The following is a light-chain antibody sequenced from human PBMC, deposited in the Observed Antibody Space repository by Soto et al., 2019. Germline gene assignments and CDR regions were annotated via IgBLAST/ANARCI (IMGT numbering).Light chain of an antibody. CDR3: QSYDSSLSGSRDVV. Sequence: QSVLTQPPSVSGAPGQRVTISCTESSSNIGADYAVHWYQQLPGTAPKLLIYGNNNRPSGVPDRFSGSKSGTSVSLAITGLQAEDEADYYCQSYDSSLSGSRDVVFGGGTKLTVL. J-gene: IGLJ2*01. CDR1: SSNIGADYA. V-gene: IGLV1-40*01. CDR2: GNN.